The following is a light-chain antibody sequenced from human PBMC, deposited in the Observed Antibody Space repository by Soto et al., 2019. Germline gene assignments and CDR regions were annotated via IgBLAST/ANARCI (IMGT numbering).Light chain of an antibody. Sequence: DMQMTQSPSSLSASVVYRVTITGRASQNINNYLNWYQHKAGKAPKLLIYAASSLQSGVPSRFSGSGSGTDFTLTISSLQPEDFATYYCQQTYVMIRTFGQGTKVDIK. CDR3: QQTYVMIRT. CDR1: QNINNY. J-gene: IGKJ1*01. CDR2: AAS. V-gene: IGKV1-39*01.